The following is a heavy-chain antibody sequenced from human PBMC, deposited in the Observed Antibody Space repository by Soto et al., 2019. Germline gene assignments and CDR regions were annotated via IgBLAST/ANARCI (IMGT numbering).Heavy chain of an antibody. CDR2: ISSSSSYI. Sequence: PGGSLRLSCAASGFTFSSYSMNWVRQAPGKGLEWVSSISSSSSYIYYADSVKGRFTISRDNAKNSLYLQMNSLRAEDTAVYYCARAKHYYDSSGYYDHPDAFDIWGQGTMVTVSS. V-gene: IGHV3-21*01. J-gene: IGHJ3*02. D-gene: IGHD3-22*01. CDR1: GFTFSSYS. CDR3: ARAKHYYDSSGYYDHPDAFDI.